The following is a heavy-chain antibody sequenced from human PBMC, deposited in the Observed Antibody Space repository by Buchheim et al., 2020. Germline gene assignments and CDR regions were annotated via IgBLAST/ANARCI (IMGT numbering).Heavy chain of an antibody. J-gene: IGHJ4*02. CDR1: GFTFSSYG. CDR2: IWYDGSNK. CDR3: ARGWSPNGFRELLYGPLGY. D-gene: IGHD3-10*01. V-gene: IGHV3-33*01. Sequence: QVQLVESGGGVVQPGRSLRLSCAASGFTFSSYGMHWVRQAPGKGLEWVAVIWYDGSNKYYADSVKGRFTISRDNSKNKLYLQMNSLRAEDTAVYYCARGWSPNGFRELLYGPLGYWGQGTL.